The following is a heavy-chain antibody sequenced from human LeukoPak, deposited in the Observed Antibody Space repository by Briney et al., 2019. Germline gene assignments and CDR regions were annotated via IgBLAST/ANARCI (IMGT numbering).Heavy chain of an antibody. J-gene: IGHJ3*02. CDR2: NRGNGGGI. V-gene: IGHV3-23*01. CDR1: GFTFSTYA. D-gene: IGHD2-21*02. CDR3: AKSGLAYCGGDCYGDAFDI. Sequence: GGSLRLSCAASGFTFSTYAMSWVRQAPGKGLEWVSDNRGNGGGIYYTDSVKGRFTISRDNSKNTLYLQMNSLRAEDTAVYYCAKSGLAYCGGDCYGDAFDIWGQGTMVTVSS.